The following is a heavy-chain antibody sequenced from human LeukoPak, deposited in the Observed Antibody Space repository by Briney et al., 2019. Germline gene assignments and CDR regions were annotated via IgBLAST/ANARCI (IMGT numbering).Heavy chain of an antibody. D-gene: IGHD2-8*01. V-gene: IGHV1-2*02. CDR2: INPNSGGT. J-gene: IGHJ6*03. Sequence: VKVSCKASGYTFTGYYMHWVRQAPGQGLEWMGWINPNSGGTNYAQKFQGRVTMTRDTSISTAYMELSRLRSDDTAVYYCARDVKDIVLMVYPHRGVCGDYGYYYYYMDVWGKGTTVTVSS. CDR1: GYTFTGYY. CDR3: ARDVKDIVLMVYPHRGVCGDYGYYYYYMDV.